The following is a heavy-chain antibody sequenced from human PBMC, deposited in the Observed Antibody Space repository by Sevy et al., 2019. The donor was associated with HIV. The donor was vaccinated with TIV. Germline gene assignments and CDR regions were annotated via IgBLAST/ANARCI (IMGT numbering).Heavy chain of an antibody. Sequence: CGSLRLSCAASGFTFSSYAMSWVRQAPGKGLEWVSAISGSGGSTYYADSVKGRFTISRDNSKNTLYLQINSLRAEDPAVYYCAQDGVGATLRYYMDVWGKGTTVIVSS. CDR1: GFTFSSYA. D-gene: IGHD1-26*01. CDR3: AQDGVGATLRYYMDV. J-gene: IGHJ6*03. V-gene: IGHV3-23*01. CDR2: ISGSGGST.